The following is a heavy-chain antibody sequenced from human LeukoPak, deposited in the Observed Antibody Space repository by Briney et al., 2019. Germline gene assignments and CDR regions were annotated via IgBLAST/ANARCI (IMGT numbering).Heavy chain of an antibody. J-gene: IGHJ5*02. CDR1: GFTFSSYA. V-gene: IGHV3-23*01. D-gene: IGHD1-26*01. Sequence: GGSLRLSCAASGFTFSSYAMSWVRQAPGKGLEWVSAISGSGGSTYYADSVKGRFTISRDNSKNTLYLQMNSLRAEDTAVYYCARGRVGAPGGNNRFDPWGQGTLVTVSS. CDR2: ISGSGGST. CDR3: ARGRVGAPGGNNRFDP.